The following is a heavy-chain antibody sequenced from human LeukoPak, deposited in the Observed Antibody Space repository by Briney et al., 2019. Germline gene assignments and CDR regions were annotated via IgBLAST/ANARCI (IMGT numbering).Heavy chain of an antibody. CDR1: GYTFTGYY. CDR3: ARANDILTGYYAH. J-gene: IGHJ4*02. Sequence: ASVKVSCKASGYTFTGYYMHWVRQAPGQGLEWMGWINPNSGGTNYAQKFQGRVTMTRDTSISTAYMELSSLRSEDTAVYYCARANDILTGYYAHWGQGTLVTVSS. CDR2: INPNSGGT. D-gene: IGHD3-9*01. V-gene: IGHV1-2*02.